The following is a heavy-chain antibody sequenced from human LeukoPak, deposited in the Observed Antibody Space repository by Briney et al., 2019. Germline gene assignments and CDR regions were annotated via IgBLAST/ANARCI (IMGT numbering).Heavy chain of an antibody. CDR1: GFTFSSYA. J-gene: IGHJ4*02. CDR3: AREKWELLGYYFDY. Sequence: GRSLRLSCAASGFTFSSYATHWVRQAPGKGLEWVAVISYDGSNKYYAGSVKGRFTISRDNSKNTLYLQMNSLRAEDTAVYYCAREKWELLGYYFDYWGQGTLVTVSS. CDR2: ISYDGSNK. V-gene: IGHV3-30-3*01. D-gene: IGHD1-26*01.